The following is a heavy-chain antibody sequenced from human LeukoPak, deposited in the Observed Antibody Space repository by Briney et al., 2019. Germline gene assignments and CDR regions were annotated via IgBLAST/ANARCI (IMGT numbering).Heavy chain of an antibody. CDR2: INHSGST. CDR3: ARHLGDGYNYWFDP. D-gene: IGHD5-24*01. CDR1: GGSFSGYY. J-gene: IGHJ5*02. Sequence: PSETLSLTCAVYGGSFSGYYWSWIRQPPGKGLEWIGEINHSGSTNYNPSLKSRVTISVDTSKNQFSLKLSSVTAADTAVYYCARHLGDGYNYWFDPWGQGTLVTVSS. V-gene: IGHV4-34*01.